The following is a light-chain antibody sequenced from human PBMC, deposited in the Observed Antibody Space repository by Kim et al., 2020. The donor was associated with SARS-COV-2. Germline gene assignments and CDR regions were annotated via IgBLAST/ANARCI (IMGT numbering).Light chain of an antibody. CDR3: QSYDSSLLACV. CDR1: SANSGAGFD. J-gene: IGLJ3*02. V-gene: IGLV1-40*01. Sequence: RVTISCTGSSANSGAGFDVHWYQQLPGTAPKLLIFGNNNRPSGVPDRFSGSKSATSASLAITGLQADDEGDYYCQSYDSSLLACVFGGGTKLTVL. CDR2: GNN.